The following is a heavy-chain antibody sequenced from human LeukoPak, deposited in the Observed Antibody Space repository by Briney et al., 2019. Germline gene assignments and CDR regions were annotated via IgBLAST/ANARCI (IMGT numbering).Heavy chain of an antibody. D-gene: IGHD6-13*01. J-gene: IGHJ4*02. Sequence: ASVKVSCKVSGYSLSELSMHWVRQAPGKGLEWMGGFDPEDGETIYAQKFQGRVTMTEDTSTDTAYMELSSLRSEDTAVYYCAKVGQQLALAHWGQGTLVTVSS. V-gene: IGHV1-24*01. CDR3: AKVGQQLALAH. CDR2: FDPEDGET. CDR1: GYSLSELS.